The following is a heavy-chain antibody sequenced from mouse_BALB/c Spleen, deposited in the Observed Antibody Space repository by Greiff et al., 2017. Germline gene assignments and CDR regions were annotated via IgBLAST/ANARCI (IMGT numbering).Heavy chain of an antibody. CDR1: GYTFTSYW. V-gene: IGHV1-7*01. Sequence: VQLQQSGAELAKPGASVKMSCKASGYTFTSYWMHWVKQRPGQGLEWIGYINPSTGYTEYNQKFKDKATLTADKSSSTAYMQLSSLTSEDSAVYYCARRGDSSGSYAMDYWGQGTSVTVSS. CDR3: ARRGDSSGSYAMDY. D-gene: IGHD3-2*01. CDR2: INPSTGYT. J-gene: IGHJ4*01.